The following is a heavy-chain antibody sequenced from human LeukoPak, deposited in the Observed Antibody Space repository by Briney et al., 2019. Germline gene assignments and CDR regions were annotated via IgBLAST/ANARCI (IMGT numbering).Heavy chain of an antibody. CDR1: GFIFSSYT. Sequence: PGGSLRLSCAASGFIFSSYTMSWVRQAPGKGLEWVSAISGSGGSTYYADSVKGRFTISRDNSKNTLYLQMNSLRAEDTAVYYCAKDASYNWNPVYYYYYGMDVWGQGTTVTVSS. CDR3: AKDASYNWNPVYYYYYGMDV. CDR2: ISGSGGST. J-gene: IGHJ6*02. D-gene: IGHD1-20*01. V-gene: IGHV3-23*01.